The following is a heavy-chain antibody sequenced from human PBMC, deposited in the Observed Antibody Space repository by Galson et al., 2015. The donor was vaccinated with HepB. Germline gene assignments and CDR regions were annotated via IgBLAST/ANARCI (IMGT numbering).Heavy chain of an antibody. D-gene: IGHD2-2*01. CDR2: TSGDGRTT. J-gene: IGHJ4*02. V-gene: IGHV3-23*01. Sequence: SLSLSCAASGFTFGNYAMNWVRQAPGKGPERVSGTSGDGRTTSYVDSEKGRFIISTDNPMSTLYMQMNSLGAEDTAIYYCAKTAGRTIVVVVIDYFDYWGQGAPVTVSS. CDR1: GFTFGNYA. CDR3: AKTAGRTIVVVVIDYFDY.